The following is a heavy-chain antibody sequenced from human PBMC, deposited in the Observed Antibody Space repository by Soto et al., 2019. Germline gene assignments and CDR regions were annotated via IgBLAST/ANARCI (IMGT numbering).Heavy chain of an antibody. CDR3: AKDLGDIVVGTYYYYGMDV. D-gene: IGHD2-2*01. CDR2: ISYDGSNK. V-gene: IGHV3-30*18. J-gene: IGHJ6*02. CDR1: GFTFSSYG. Sequence: GGSLRLSCAASGFTFSSYGMHWVRQAPGKGLEWVAVISYDGSNKYYADSVKGRFTISRDNSKNTLYLQMNSLRAEDTAVYYCAKDLGDIVVGTYYYYGMDVWGQGTTVTVSS.